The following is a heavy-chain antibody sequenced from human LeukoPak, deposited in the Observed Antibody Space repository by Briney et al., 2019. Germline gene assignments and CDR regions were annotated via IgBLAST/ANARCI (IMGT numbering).Heavy chain of an antibody. V-gene: IGHV3-43*02. J-gene: IGHJ4*02. CDR2: ISGDGGST. CDR3: AKDMSSSWYTADY. D-gene: IGHD6-13*01. CDR1: GFTVSSNH. Sequence: TGGSLRLSCAASGFTVSSNHMSWVRQIPGKGLEWVSLISGDGGSTYYADSVKGRFTISRDNSKNSLYLQMNSLRTEDTALYYCAKDMSSSWYTADYWGQGTLVTVSS.